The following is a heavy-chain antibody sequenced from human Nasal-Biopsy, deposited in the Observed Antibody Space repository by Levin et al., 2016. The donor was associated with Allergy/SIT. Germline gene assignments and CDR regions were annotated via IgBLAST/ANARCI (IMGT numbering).Heavy chain of an antibody. Sequence: GGSLRLSCAASGFTFSSFAMTWVRQAPGKGLEWVSAISGSGGTTYYADSVKGRFTISRDNAKNSLYLQMNSLRAEDTAVYYCGRGAGGYIYGWGQGTLVTVSS. CDR1: GFTFSSFA. CDR2: ISGSGGTT. V-gene: IGHV3-23*01. D-gene: IGHD5-18*01. J-gene: IGHJ4*02. CDR3: GRGAGGYIYG.